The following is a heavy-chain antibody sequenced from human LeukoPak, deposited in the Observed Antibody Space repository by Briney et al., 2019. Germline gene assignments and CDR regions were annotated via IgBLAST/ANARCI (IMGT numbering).Heavy chain of an antibody. CDR2: IYNSGST. CDR3: ARKKIAAAGPFDY. Sequence: SRTLSLTCTLSGGSISSGSYSWNWIRQHPGKGLEWIGYIYNSGSTSYNPSLKSRVTISVDTSKNQFSLKLSSVTAADTAVYFCARKKIAAAGPFDYWGRGTLVTVSS. CDR1: GGSISSGSYS. D-gene: IGHD6-13*01. J-gene: IGHJ4*02. V-gene: IGHV4-31*03.